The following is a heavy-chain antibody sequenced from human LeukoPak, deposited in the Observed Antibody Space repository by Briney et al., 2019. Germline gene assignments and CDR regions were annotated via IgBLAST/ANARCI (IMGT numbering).Heavy chain of an antibody. D-gene: IGHD3-22*01. Sequence: ASVKVSCKVSGYTLTELSMHWVRQAPGKGLEWMGGFDPEDGETIYAQKFQGRVTMTEDTSTGTAYMELSSLRSEDTAVYYCAISRGDSSGYYYALNWFDPWGQGTLVTVSS. CDR1: GYTLTELS. CDR2: FDPEDGET. V-gene: IGHV1-24*01. J-gene: IGHJ5*02. CDR3: AISRGDSSGYYYALNWFDP.